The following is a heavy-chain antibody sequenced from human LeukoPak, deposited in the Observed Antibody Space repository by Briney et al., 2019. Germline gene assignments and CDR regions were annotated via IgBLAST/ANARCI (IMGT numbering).Heavy chain of an antibody. CDR2: IYSGGST. V-gene: IGHV3-53*01. CDR1: GFTVSSNY. D-gene: IGHD3-10*01. Sequence: GGSLRLSCAASGFTVSSNYMSWVRQAPGKGLEWVSVIYSGGSTYYADSVKGRFTISRDNAKNSLYLQMNSLRAEDTAVYYCASSPYGSGKRYNGLDYWGQGTLVTVSS. CDR3: ASSPYGSGKRYNGLDY. J-gene: IGHJ4*02.